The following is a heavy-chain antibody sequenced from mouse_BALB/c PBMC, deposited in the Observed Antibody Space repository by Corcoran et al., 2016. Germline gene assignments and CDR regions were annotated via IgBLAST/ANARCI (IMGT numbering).Heavy chain of an antibody. V-gene: IGHV1-9*01. CDR2: ILPGSGST. CDR3: AREGNYKMDY. CDR1: GYTFSSYW. Sequence: QVQLQQSGAELMKPGASVKISCKATGYTFSSYWIEWVKQRPGHGLEWIGEILPGSGSTNYNEKFKGKATFTADTSSNTACMQLSSLTSEDSAVYYCAREGNYKMDYWGQGTSVTVSS. J-gene: IGHJ4*01. D-gene: IGHD2-1*01.